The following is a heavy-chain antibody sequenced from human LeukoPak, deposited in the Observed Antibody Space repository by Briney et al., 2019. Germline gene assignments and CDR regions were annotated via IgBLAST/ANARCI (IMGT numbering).Heavy chain of an antibody. CDR1: GFTFSSRA. D-gene: IGHD5-24*01. Sequence: PGGSLRLSCAASGFTFSSRALSWVRQAPGKGLEWVSAISGSGGSTYYADSVKGRLTISRDNSKNTLCLQMNSLRAEDTAVYYCARGLEDGYKYYFDYWGQGTLVTVSS. CDR3: ARGLEDGYKYYFDY. V-gene: IGHV3-23*01. CDR2: ISGSGGST. J-gene: IGHJ4*02.